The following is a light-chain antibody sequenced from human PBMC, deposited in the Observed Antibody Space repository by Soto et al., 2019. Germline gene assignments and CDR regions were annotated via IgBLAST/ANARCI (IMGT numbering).Light chain of an antibody. J-gene: IGKJ5*01. V-gene: IGKV3-20*01. CDR3: QQYDGSPIT. CDR2: GAS. CDR1: QTVPSTY. Sequence: DTVLTQSPGTLSLSPGERATLSFRASQTVPSTYLAWYRQKSGQPPRLLIYGASTRATGIPDRFSGSGSGTDFTLTISRLEPEDFAVYYCQQYDGSPITFGQGTRLEIK.